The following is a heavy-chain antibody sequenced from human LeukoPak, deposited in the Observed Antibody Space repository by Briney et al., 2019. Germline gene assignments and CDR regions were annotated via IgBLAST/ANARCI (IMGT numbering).Heavy chain of an antibody. D-gene: IGHD5-18*01. V-gene: IGHV1-69*06. CDR2: IIPIFGTA. CDR1: GGTYSSYA. CDR3: ARGGRPTAMATHVDY. Sequence: GASVKVSCKAFGGTYSSYAISWVRQAPGQGLEWMGRIIPIFGTANYAQKFQGRVTITADKSTSTAYMELSSLRSEDTAVYYCARGGRPTAMATHVDYWGQGTLVTVSS. J-gene: IGHJ4*02.